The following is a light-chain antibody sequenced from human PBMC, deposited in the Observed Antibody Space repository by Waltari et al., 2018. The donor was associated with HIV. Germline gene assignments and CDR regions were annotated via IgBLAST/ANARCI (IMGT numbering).Light chain of an antibody. Sequence: QSVLTQPPSASGTPGQRVTISCSGSSSNIGSNTVTWYQHLQGTAPKPLSDRNQQRPSWVPDRFSGSKSGTAASLAISGLQSEDEADYYCAAWDDSLNGQGVFGGGTKLTVL. J-gene: IGLJ2*01. CDR3: AAWDDSLNGQGV. CDR2: RNQ. CDR1: SSNIGSNT. V-gene: IGLV1-44*01.